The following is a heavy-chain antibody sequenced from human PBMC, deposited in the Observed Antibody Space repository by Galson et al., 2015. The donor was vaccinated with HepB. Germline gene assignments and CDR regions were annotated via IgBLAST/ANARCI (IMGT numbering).Heavy chain of an antibody. V-gene: IGHV3-30*02. Sequence: SLRLSCAASGFTFSSYGMHWVRQAPGKGLEWVAFIRYDGSNKYYADSVKGRFTISRDNSKNTLYLQMNSLRAEDTAVYYCAKDVSSGWSPGNYFDYWGQGTLVTVSS. CDR3: AKDVSSGWSPGNYFDY. CDR2: IRYDGSNK. CDR1: GFTFSSYG. J-gene: IGHJ4*02. D-gene: IGHD6-19*01.